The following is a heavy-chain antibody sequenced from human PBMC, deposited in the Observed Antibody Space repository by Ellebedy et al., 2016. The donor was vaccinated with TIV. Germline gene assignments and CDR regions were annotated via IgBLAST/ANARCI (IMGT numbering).Heavy chain of an antibody. CDR3: ARALDYTADFDY. CDR2: IYDSGST. J-gene: IGHJ4*02. D-gene: IGHD4-11*01. V-gene: IGHV4-59*02. Sequence: SETLSPTXTVPGASVSSGYWSWFRQPPGKGLQWIGYIYDSGSTNYNPSLKSRVTISVDTSKNHFSLMMRSMTAADTAVYYCARALDYTADFDYWGQGTLVTVSS. CDR1: GASVSSGY.